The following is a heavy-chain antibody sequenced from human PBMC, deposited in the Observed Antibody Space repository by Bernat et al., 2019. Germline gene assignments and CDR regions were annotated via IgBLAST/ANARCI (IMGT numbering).Heavy chain of an antibody. CDR1: GDSIRSRNHY. V-gene: IGHV4-39*01. D-gene: IGHD1-1*01. CDR2: IFYSGET. Sequence: QLQLHESGPGLVKPSETLSLTCTVSGDSIRSRNHYWAWIRQSPAMGLEWIGYIFYSGETYYATSLKSRVTISVDTSKNHFSLRLTSVTAAATAVYFCARQVSTSGSTRSVDSWGQGPLVTVSS. J-gene: IGHJ4*02. CDR3: ARQVSTSGSTRSVDS.